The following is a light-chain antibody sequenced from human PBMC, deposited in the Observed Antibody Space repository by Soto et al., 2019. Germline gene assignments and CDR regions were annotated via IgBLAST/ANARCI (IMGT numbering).Light chain of an antibody. CDR2: GAS. V-gene: IGKV3-20*01. J-gene: IGKJ1*01. Sequence: EIVLTQSPGTLSLSPGERAALSCRASQSVSSSYLAWYQLKPGQAPRLLIYGASSRATGIPDRFSGSGSGTDCTLTISRLETEDFAVYYCQHYGSSLWTFGQGTKVEIK. CDR1: QSVSSSY. CDR3: QHYGSSLWT.